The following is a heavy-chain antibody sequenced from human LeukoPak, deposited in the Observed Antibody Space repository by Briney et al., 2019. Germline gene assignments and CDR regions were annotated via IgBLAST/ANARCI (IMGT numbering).Heavy chain of an antibody. CDR3: VRESGYSYGYTDY. Sequence: ASVKVSCKASGGTFSSYAISWVRQAPGQGLEWMGRIIPILGIANYAQKFQGRVTITADKSTSTAYMELSSLRSEDTAVYYCVRESGYSYGYTDYWGQGTLVTVSS. CDR1: GGTFSSYA. J-gene: IGHJ4*02. V-gene: IGHV1-69*04. CDR2: IIPILGIA. D-gene: IGHD5-18*01.